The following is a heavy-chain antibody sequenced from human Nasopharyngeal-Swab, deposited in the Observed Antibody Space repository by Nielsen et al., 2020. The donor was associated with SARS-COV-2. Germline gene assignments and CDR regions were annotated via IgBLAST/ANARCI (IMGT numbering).Heavy chain of an antibody. CDR3: ARDLRLAPNYYYGMDV. J-gene: IGHJ6*02. D-gene: IGHD3-9*01. V-gene: IGHV1-2*04. CDR2: INPNSGGT. Sequence: APRLRLQWMGWINPNSGGTNYAQKFQGWVTMTRDTSISTAYMELSRLRSDDTAVYYCARDLRLAPNYYYGMDVWGQGTTVTVSS.